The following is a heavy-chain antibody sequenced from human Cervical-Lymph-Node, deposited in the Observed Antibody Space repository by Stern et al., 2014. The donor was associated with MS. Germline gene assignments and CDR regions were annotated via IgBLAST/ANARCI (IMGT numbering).Heavy chain of an antibody. CDR2: IIPIFGTA. D-gene: IGHD6-19*01. V-gene: IGHV1-69*01. Sequence: QMQLVQSGAEVKKPGSSVKVSCKASGGTFSSYAISWVRQAPGQGLEWMGGIIPIFGTANYAQKFQGRVTITADESTSTAYMELSSLRSEDTAVYYCASTGKWLVQDAFDIWGQGTMVTVSS. CDR3: ASTGKWLVQDAFDI. CDR1: GGTFSSYA. J-gene: IGHJ3*02.